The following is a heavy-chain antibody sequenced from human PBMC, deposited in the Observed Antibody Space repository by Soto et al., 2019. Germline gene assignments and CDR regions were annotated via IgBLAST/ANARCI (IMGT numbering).Heavy chain of an antibody. V-gene: IGHV3-30-3*01. D-gene: IGHD2-15*01. CDR1: GFTFSSYA. Sequence: QVQLVESGGGVVQPGRSLRLSCAASGFTFSSYAMHWVRQAPGKGLEWVAVISCDGSNKYCAHSVKGRFTSSRDNSKNTVYMQMNSLRAEDTAVYYCARDIGARYQLRSPQGVVAAGDYSDYWGQGTLVTVSS. J-gene: IGHJ4*02. CDR3: ARDIGARYQLRSPQGVVAAGDYSDY. CDR2: ISCDGSNK.